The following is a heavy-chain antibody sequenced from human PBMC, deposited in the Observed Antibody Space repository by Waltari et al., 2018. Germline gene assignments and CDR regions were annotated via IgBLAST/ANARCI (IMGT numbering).Heavy chain of an antibody. J-gene: IGHJ4*02. D-gene: IGHD5-12*01. Sequence: EAQLLDSGGGLVQPGGSLRISCEASGFTIRSYAMNWVRQAPGRGLEWVSEINEPGSKTYYADSVEGRFTISKDNRNNSLYLQLDSRRVEDTATYYCARDGYNWIAFDNWGQGILVTVSS. CDR1: GFTIRSYA. V-gene: IGHV3-23*01. CDR2: INEPGSKT. CDR3: ARDGYNWIAFDN.